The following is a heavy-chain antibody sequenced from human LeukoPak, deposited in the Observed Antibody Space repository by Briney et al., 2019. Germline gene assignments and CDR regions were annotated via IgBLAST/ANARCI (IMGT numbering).Heavy chain of an antibody. D-gene: IGHD2-15*01. CDR3: TSPPQLGYCSGGSCHDY. V-gene: IGHV3-73*01. Sequence: GGSLRLSCAASGFTFSGSAMHWVRQASGEGLEWVGRIRSKANSYATAYAASVKGRFTISRDDSKNTAYLQMNSLKTEDTAVYYCTSPPQLGYCSGGSCHDYWGQGTLVTVSS. CDR1: GFTFSGSA. CDR2: IRSKANSYAT. J-gene: IGHJ4*02.